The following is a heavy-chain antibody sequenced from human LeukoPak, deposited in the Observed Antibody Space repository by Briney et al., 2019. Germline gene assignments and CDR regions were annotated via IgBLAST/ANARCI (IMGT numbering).Heavy chain of an antibody. J-gene: IGHJ2*01. CDR3: ARASGRIAAAGGYWYFDL. CDR2: ICYSGST. Sequence: SETLSLTCTVSGGSISSYYWSWIRQPPGKGLEWIGYICYSGSTNYNPSLKSRVTISVDTSKNQFSLKLSSVTAADTAVYYCARASGRIAAAGGYWYFDLWGRGTLVTVSS. CDR1: GGSISSYY. D-gene: IGHD6-13*01. V-gene: IGHV4-59*01.